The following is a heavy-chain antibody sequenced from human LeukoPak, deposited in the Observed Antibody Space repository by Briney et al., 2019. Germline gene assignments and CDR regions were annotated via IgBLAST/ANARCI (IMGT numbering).Heavy chain of an antibody. Sequence: SETLSLTCTVSGGSISSYYWSWMRQPAGKGLEWIGRIYTSGSTNYNPSLKSRVTISVDTSKNQFSLKLSSVTAADPAVYYCARGVMTGYSSSWHFDYWGQGTLVTVSS. V-gene: IGHV4-4*07. CDR1: GGSISSYY. CDR2: IYTSGST. D-gene: IGHD6-13*01. J-gene: IGHJ4*02. CDR3: ARGVMTGYSSSWHFDY.